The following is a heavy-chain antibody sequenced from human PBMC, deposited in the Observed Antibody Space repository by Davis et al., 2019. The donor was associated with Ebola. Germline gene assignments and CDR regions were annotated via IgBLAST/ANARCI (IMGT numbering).Heavy chain of an antibody. CDR3: AKDRALAAAGYYFDY. J-gene: IGHJ4*02. CDR1: GFTFSSYA. CDR2: ISGSGGST. V-gene: IGHV3-23*01. Sequence: PGGSLRLSCAASGFTFSSYAMSWVRQAPGKGLEWVSAISGSGGSTYYADSVEGRFTISRDNSKNTLYLQMNSLRAEDTAVYYCAKDRALAAAGYYFDYWGQGTLVTVSS. D-gene: IGHD6-13*01.